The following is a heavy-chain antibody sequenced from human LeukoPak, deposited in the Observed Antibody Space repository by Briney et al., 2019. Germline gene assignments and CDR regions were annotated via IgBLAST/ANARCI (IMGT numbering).Heavy chain of an antibody. Sequence: GGSLRLSCAASGFTFSSYAMSWVRQAPGKGLEWVSAISGSGGSTYYADSVKGRFTISRDNSKNTLYLQMNSLRAEDTAVYYCARMITFGGVINGNYFDYWGRGTLVTVSS. CDR3: ARMITFGGVINGNYFDY. CDR2: ISGSGGST. D-gene: IGHD3-16*01. CDR1: GFTFSSYA. V-gene: IGHV3-23*01. J-gene: IGHJ4*02.